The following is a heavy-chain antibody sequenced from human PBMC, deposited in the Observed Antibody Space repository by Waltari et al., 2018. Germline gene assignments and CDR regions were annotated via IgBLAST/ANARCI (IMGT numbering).Heavy chain of an antibody. V-gene: IGHV1-69*13. CDR3: AVAYCSGGSCHTKGAGYYYYYGMDV. Sequence: QVQLVQSGAEVKKPGSSVKVSCKASGGTFSRYAISWVRQAPGKGIEWMVGIIPIFGTANYAQKFQGRVTITADESTSTAYMELSSLRSEDTAVYYCAVAYCSGGSCHTKGAGYYYYYGMDVWGQGTTVTVSS. CDR1: GGTFSRYA. J-gene: IGHJ6*02. D-gene: IGHD2-15*01. CDR2: IIPIFGTA.